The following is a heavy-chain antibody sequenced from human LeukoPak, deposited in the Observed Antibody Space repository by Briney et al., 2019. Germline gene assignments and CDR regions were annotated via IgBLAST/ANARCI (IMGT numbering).Heavy chain of an antibody. J-gene: IGHJ4*02. CDR2: IYYSGST. V-gene: IGHV4-61*01. Sequence: PSETLSLTCTVSGYSISSGYYWTWIRPPPGKELEWIGYIYYSGSTNYNPSLKRRVTISVATSKNQISLRLSSVTAADTAVYYCARVGTFGVRWYFDYWGQGTLVTVSS. CDR1: GYSISSGYY. CDR3: ARVGTFGVRWYFDY. D-gene: IGHD2-8*01.